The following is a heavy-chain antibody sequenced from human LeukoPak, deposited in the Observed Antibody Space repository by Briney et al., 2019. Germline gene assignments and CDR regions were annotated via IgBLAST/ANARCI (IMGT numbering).Heavy chain of an antibody. V-gene: IGHV4-30-4*01. Sequence: PSETLSLTCTVSGGSISSYDFYWSWIRQPPGKGLEWIGYIFYSGSTYYNPSLKSRVTISVDTSKNQFSLKLSSVTAADTAVYYCARDPGVSGYATNFDYWGQGTLVTVSS. J-gene: IGHJ4*02. CDR2: IFYSGST. CDR1: GGSISSYDFY. CDR3: ARDPGVSGYATNFDY. D-gene: IGHD3-22*01.